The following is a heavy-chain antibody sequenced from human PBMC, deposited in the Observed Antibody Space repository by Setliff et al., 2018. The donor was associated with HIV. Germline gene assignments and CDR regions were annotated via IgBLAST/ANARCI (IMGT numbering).Heavy chain of an antibody. CDR2: INYRGNT. J-gene: IGHJ3*01. CDR3: ASYGGGSENDAFRV. CDR1: GGSISTSRYY. D-gene: IGHD4-17*01. Sequence: SETLSLTCTVSGGSISTSRYYWGWIRQPPGKGLEWIGSINYRGNTYYNPSLKSRAAISVDTSKNQISLKLSSVTAADTAVYYCASYGGGSENDAFRVWGQGTMVTVS. V-gene: IGHV4-39*01.